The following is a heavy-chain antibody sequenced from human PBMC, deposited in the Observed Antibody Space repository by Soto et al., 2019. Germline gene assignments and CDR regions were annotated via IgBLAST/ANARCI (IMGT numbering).Heavy chain of an antibody. J-gene: IGHJ4*02. CDR3: ASLKIYCRGETCYSGYHDY. CDR2: IRGSGDNT. CDR1: GFVFRTNA. V-gene: IGHV3-23*04. Sequence: DEQLVESGGDLVQPGGSLRLSCAASGFVFRTNAMSWVRQRPGQGLEWVSAIRGSGDNTYYADSVKGRFSISRDNSKNTLFLQMNSLRAEDTAMYYCASLKIYCRGETCYSGYHDYWGQGTLVTVSS. D-gene: IGHD2-15*01.